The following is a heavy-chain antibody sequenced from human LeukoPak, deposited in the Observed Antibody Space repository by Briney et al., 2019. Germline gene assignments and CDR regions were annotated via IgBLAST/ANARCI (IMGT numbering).Heavy chain of an antibody. CDR2: IYYSGST. CDR1: GGSLSNYY. CDR3: ARVCGGDCYPLGFDP. V-gene: IGHV4-59*01. J-gene: IGHJ5*02. Sequence: SETLSLTCTVSGGSLSNYYWSWIRQPPGKGLEWIGYIYYSGSTNYNPSLKSRVTISVDTSKNKFSLKLRSVTAADTAVYYCARVCGGDCYPLGFDPWGQGTLVTVSS. D-gene: IGHD2-21*02.